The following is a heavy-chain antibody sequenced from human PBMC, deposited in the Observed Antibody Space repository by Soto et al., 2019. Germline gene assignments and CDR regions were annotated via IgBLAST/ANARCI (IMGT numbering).Heavy chain of an antibody. V-gene: IGHV1-2*02. CDR1: GYTFTVYH. CDR3: AREDDERLPSDY. Sequence: SVKVSRKTSGYTFTVYHMHCVLQSQGQGLDWMGWINPNSGGTNYAQKFQGRVTMTRDTSISTAYMELSRLRSDDTAGYYCAREDDERLPSDYWGQGTLVTVSS. J-gene: IGHJ4*02. D-gene: IGHD5-12*01. CDR2: INPNSGGT.